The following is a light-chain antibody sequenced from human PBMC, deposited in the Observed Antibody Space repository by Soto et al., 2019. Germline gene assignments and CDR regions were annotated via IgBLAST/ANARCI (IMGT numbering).Light chain of an antibody. V-gene: IGLV2-23*02. Sequence: QSALTQPASVSGSPGQSITISCTGTSSDVGGQNAVSWYQQHPGKAPKFMIYDVSKRPSGVSSRFSGSKSGNTASLTISGLQAEDGAEYYCCSYASCSNVVFGGRTKLTVL. CDR3: CSYASCSNVV. CDR1: SSDVGGQNA. J-gene: IGLJ2*01. CDR2: DVS.